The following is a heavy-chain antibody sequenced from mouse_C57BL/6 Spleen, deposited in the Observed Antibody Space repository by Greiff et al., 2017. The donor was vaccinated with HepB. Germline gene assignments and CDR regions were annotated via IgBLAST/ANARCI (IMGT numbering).Heavy chain of an antibody. J-gene: IGHJ4*01. Sequence: VKLQESGAELVKPGASVKISCKASGYAFSSYWMNWVKQRPGKGLEWIGQIYPGDGDTNYNGKFKGKATLTADKSSSTAYMQLSSLTSEDSAVYFGARRGRTAYYAMDYWGQGTSVTVSS. CDR1: GYAFSSYW. D-gene: IGHD3-3*01. CDR3: ARRGRTAYYAMDY. CDR2: IYPGDGDT. V-gene: IGHV1-80*01.